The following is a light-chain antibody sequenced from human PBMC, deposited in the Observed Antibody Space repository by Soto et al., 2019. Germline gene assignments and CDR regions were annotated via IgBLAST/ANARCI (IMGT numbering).Light chain of an antibody. CDR3: QQYDDSARYI. V-gene: IGKV3-20*01. J-gene: IGKJ2*01. CDR1: QSLNTMY. Sequence: IVLTQSPGTLSLSPGERATLSCRASQSLNTMYSAWYKKKPGQAPRLLIYSTTTRATGTPDRFSGSGSGTDFTLTTSRLEPEDYAVYYCQQYDDSARYIFGQGTNLEVK. CDR2: STT.